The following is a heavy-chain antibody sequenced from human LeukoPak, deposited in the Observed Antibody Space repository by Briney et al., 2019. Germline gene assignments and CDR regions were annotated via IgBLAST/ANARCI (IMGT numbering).Heavy chain of an antibody. J-gene: IGHJ3*02. CDR3: ARGRAARPGAFDI. V-gene: IGHV3-21*01. CDR2: ISSSSSYI. Sequence: GGSLRLSCAASGFTFSSYSMNWVRQAPGKGLEWVSSISSSSSYIYYADSVKGRFTISRDNAKNSLYLQMNSLSTEDTAVYYCARGRAARPGAFDIWGQGTMVTVSS. CDR1: GFTFSSYS. D-gene: IGHD6-6*01.